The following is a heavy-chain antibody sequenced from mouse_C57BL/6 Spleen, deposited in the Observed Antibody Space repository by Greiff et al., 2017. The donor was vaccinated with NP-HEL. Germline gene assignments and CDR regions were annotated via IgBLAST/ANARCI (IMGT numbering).Heavy chain of an antibody. CDR3: TITTVVATDWYFDV. Sequence: EVKLVESGGGLVQPGGSMKLSCVASGFTFSNYWMNWVRQSPEKGLEWVAQIRLKSDNYATHYAESVKGRFTISRDDSKSSVYLQMNNLRAEDTGIYYCTITTVVATDWYFDVWGTGTTVTVSS. V-gene: IGHV6-3*01. CDR1: GFTFSNYW. D-gene: IGHD1-1*01. J-gene: IGHJ1*03. CDR2: IRLKSDNYAT.